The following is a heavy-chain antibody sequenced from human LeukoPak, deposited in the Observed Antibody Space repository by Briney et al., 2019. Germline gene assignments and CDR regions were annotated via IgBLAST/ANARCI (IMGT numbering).Heavy chain of an antibody. Sequence: PGGSLRLSCAASGFTFSSYSMNWVRQAPGKGLEWVSYISSSGTTIYYADSVKGRFTISRDNAKNSLYLQMNSLRAEDTAVYYCARDSSLYDSSGYLRVWGQGTLVTVSS. D-gene: IGHD3-22*01. CDR2: ISSSGTTI. V-gene: IGHV3-48*04. J-gene: IGHJ4*02. CDR3: ARDSSLYDSSGYLRV. CDR1: GFTFSSYS.